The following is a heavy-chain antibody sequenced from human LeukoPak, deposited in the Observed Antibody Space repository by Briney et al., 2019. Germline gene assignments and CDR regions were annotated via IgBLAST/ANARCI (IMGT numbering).Heavy chain of an antibody. J-gene: IGHJ4*02. CDR3: TTDHPTYDYVWGSYEL. CDR2: IRSKTDGGTT. D-gene: IGHD3-16*01. CDR1: GFTFSNAW. V-gene: IGHV3-15*01. Sequence: KPGGSLRLSCAASGFTFSNAWMSWVRQALGKGLEWVGRIRSKTDGGTTDYAAPVKGRFTISRDDSKNTLYLQMNSLKTEDTAVYYCTTDHPTYDYVWGSYELWGQGTLVTVSS.